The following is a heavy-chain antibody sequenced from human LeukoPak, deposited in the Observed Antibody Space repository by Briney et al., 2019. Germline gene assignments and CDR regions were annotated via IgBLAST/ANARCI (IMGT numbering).Heavy chain of an antibody. D-gene: IGHD6-19*01. CDR1: GFTSSSYV. Sequence: PGGSLRLSCAASGFTSSSYVMNWVRQAPGKGLEWVSAISDTGGSTYYADSVRGRFTISRDNSKNTLYLQMNSLRAEDTAVYYCAKGSSGWDFDYWGQGTLVTVSS. V-gene: IGHV3-23*01. J-gene: IGHJ4*02. CDR3: AKGSSGWDFDY. CDR2: ISDTGGST.